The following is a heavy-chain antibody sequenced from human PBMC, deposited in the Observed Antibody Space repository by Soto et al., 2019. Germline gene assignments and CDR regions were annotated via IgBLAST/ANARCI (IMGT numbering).Heavy chain of an antibody. CDR3: ARFRVAVAGDFDY. Sequence: QVQLQQWGAGLLKPSETLSLTCAVYGGSFSGYYWSWIRQPPRKGLEWIGEINHSGSTNYNPSLKSRVTISVDTSENQFSLKLSSVTAADTAVYYCARFRVAVAGDFDYWGQGTLVTVSS. D-gene: IGHD6-19*01. CDR2: INHSGST. CDR1: GGSFSGYY. J-gene: IGHJ4*02. V-gene: IGHV4-34*01.